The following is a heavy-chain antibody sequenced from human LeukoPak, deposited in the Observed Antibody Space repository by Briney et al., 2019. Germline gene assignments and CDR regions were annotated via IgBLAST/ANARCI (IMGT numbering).Heavy chain of an antibody. V-gene: IGHV3-23*01. D-gene: IGHD3-10*01. CDR3: AREFPLWFGEPGWFDP. CDR1: GFTFSSYA. CDR2: ISGSGGST. J-gene: IGHJ5*02. Sequence: GGSLRLSCAASGFTFSSYAMSWVRQAPGKGLEWVSAISGSGGSTYYADSVKGRFTISRDNSKNTLYLQMNSLRAEDTAVYYCAREFPLWFGEPGWFDPWGQGTLVTVSS.